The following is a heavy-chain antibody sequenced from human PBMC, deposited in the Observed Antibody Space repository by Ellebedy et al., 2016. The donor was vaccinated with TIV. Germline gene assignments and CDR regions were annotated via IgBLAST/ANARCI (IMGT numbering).Heavy chain of an antibody. J-gene: IGHJ4*02. CDR1: YY. CDR2: ISSSGSDK. V-gene: IGHV3-11*04. CDR3: ARDLAWAFDY. D-gene: IGHD7-27*01. Sequence: YYWYWIRQAPGKGLEWLSYISSSGSDKYYGDSVEGRFTISRDNAKNSLYLQMNSLRAEDTAVYFCARDLAWAFDYWGQGTLVTVSS.